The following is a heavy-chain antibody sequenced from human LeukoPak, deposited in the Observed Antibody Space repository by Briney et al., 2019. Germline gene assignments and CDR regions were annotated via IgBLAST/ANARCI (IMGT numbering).Heavy chain of an antibody. CDR3: ATSLVINWFDP. V-gene: IGHV1-46*01. CDR2: INPSGGST. Sequence: ASVKVSCKASGYTFTSYYMHWVRQAPGQGLEWMGIINPSGGSTSYAQKFQGRVTMTRDTSTSTVYMELSSLRSEDTAVYYCATSLVINWFDPWGQGTLVTVSS. D-gene: IGHD3-9*01. CDR1: GYTFTSYY. J-gene: IGHJ5*02.